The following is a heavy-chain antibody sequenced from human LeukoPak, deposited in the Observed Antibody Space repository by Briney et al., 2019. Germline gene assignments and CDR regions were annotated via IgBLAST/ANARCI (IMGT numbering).Heavy chain of an antibody. V-gene: IGHV7-4-1*02. CDR1: GYTFTSYA. D-gene: IGHD2-21*02. J-gene: IGHJ6*02. CDR3: AGEGWAYCGGDCYSIYYYYYGMDV. CDR2: INTNTGNP. Sequence: ASVKVSCKASGYTFTSYAMNWVRQAPGQGLEWMGWINTNTGNPTYAQGFTGRFVFSLDTSVSTAYLQISSLKAEDTAVYYCAGEGWAYCGGDCYSIYYYYYGMDVWGQGTTVTVSS.